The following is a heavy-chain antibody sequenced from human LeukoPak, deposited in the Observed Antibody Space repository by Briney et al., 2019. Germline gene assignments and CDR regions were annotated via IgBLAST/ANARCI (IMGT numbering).Heavy chain of an antibody. J-gene: IGHJ3*02. CDR2: ISGSGGST. CDR3: ASWYYYGSGSYFSQDAFDI. CDR1: GFTFSSYA. V-gene: IGHV3-23*01. Sequence: GGSLRLSCAASGFTFSSYAMSWVRQAPGKGLEWVSAISGSGGSTYYADSVKGRFTISRDNSKNTLYLQMNSLRAEDTAVYYCASWYYYGSGSYFSQDAFDIWGQGTMVTVSP. D-gene: IGHD3-10*01.